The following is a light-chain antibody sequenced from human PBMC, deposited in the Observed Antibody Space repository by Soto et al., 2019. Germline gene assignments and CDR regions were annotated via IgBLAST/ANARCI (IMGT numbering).Light chain of an antibody. CDR1: QSVLYSSNNKSY. V-gene: IGKV4-1*01. J-gene: IGKJ2*01. Sequence: DIVMTQFPDSLTVPLGERATINCKSSQSVLYSSNNKSYLAWYQHKPGQPPKVLIYWASTRESGVPDRFSGSGSGTDFTLTISSLXAXDVAVYYCQQYYTTPYTFGQGTKLEIK. CDR2: WAS. CDR3: QQYYTTPYT.